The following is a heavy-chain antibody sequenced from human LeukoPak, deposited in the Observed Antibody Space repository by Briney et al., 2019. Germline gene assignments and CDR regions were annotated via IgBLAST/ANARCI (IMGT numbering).Heavy chain of an antibody. CDR1: GFTFSDSY. J-gene: IGHJ4*02. Sequence: GGSLRLFCAASGFTFSDSYMTWIRQAPGKGLELLSYISGSASDVNYIDSVRGRFTISRDNAKNSLYLHMKRLTVEDTAVYYCSRDPRHNDYWGQRTLVTVSS. CDR3: SRDPRHNDY. CDR2: ISGSASDV. V-gene: IGHV3-11*01.